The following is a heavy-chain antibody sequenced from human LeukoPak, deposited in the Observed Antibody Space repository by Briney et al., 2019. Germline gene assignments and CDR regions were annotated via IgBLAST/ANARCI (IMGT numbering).Heavy chain of an antibody. CDR1: GFTFSNVW. V-gene: IGHV3-15*07. CDR2: IKSKTDGGTT. J-gene: IGHJ4*02. CDR3: AKEGFDS. Sequence: GGSLTLSCAASGFTFSNVWMIWVRQAPGKGLEWVVRIKSKTDGGTTDYAAPVKGRFTISRDDSKNTLYLQMNSLKTEDTAVYYCAKEGFDSWGQGTLVTVSS.